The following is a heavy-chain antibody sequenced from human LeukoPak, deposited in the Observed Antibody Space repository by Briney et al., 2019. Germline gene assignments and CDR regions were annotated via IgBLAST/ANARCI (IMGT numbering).Heavy chain of an antibody. V-gene: IGHV4-31*03. CDR2: IYYSGST. J-gene: IGHJ4*02. Sequence: PSQTLSLTCTVSGGSISSGGYYWSWIRQHPGKGLEWIGYIYYSGSTYYNPSLKSRVTISVDTSKNQFSLKLSSVTAADTAVYYCARGAAAGTPFDYWGQGTLVTVSS. CDR1: GGSISSGGYY. CDR3: ARGAAAGTPFDY. D-gene: IGHD6-13*01.